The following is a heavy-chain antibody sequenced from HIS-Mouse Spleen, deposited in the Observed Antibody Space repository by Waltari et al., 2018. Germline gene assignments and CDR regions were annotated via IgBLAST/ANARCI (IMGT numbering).Heavy chain of an antibody. Sequence: QVTLRESGPALVKPTQTLTLTCTFSGFSLSTSGKCVIWIRQPPGKALGWLARIDWDDDKYYSTSLKTRLTISKDTSKNQVVLTMTNMDPVDTATYYCARIAEGYSSGWYAFDYWGQGTLVTVSS. V-gene: IGHV2-70*15. D-gene: IGHD6-19*01. CDR1: GFSLSTSGKC. J-gene: IGHJ4*02. CDR3: ARIAEGYSSGWYAFDY. CDR2: IDWDDDK.